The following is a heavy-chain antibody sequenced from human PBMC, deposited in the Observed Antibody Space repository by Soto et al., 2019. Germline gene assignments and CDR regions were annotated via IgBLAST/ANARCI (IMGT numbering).Heavy chain of an antibody. J-gene: IGHJ4*02. D-gene: IGHD2-2*02. CDR2: IYYSGST. CDR3: ARLVVPAAIVYYFDY. V-gene: IGHV4-30-4*01. Sequence: PSETLSLTCTVSGGSISSGDYYWSWIRQPPGKGLEWIGYIYYSGSTYYNPSLKSQVTISVDTSKNQFSLKLSSVTAADTAVYYCARLVVPAAIVYYFDYWGQGTLVTVS. CDR1: GGSISSGDYY.